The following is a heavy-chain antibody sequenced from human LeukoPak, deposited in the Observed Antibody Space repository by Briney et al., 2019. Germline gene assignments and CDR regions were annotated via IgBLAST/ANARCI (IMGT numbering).Heavy chain of an antibody. J-gene: IGHJ6*03. CDR1: GLTFRNYG. V-gene: IGHV3-33*01. Sequence: GGSLRLSCAASGLTFRNYGMHWVRQAPGKGLEWVAVIWYDGSNEGYADSVKGRFTISRDNSKNMLYLQMNSLRDEDTAVYYCATNSGTPPRYMNVWGKGTTFSVSS. CDR3: ATNSGTPPRYMNV. D-gene: IGHD1-26*01. CDR2: IWYDGSNE.